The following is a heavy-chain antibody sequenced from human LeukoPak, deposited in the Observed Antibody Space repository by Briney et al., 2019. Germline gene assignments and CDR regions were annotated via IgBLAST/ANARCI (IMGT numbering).Heavy chain of an antibody. J-gene: IGHJ6*03. V-gene: IGHV4-34*01. CDR3: ARGSYDILTGYYPRHHYYYYYYMDV. CDR2: INHSGST. Sequence: SETLSLTCAVYGGSFSGYYWSWIRQPPGKGLEWIGEINHSGSTNYNPSLKSRVTISVDTSKNQFSLKLSSVTAADTAVYYCARGSYDILTGYYPRHHYYYYYYMDVWGKGTTVTVSS. D-gene: IGHD3-9*01. CDR1: GGSFSGYY.